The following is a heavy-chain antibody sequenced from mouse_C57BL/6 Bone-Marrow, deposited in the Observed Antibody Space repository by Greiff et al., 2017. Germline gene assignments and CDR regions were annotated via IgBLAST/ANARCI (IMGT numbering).Heavy chain of an antibody. CDR3: ARSTYSNYRYYYAMDY. CDR2: IAPNSGGT. D-gene: IGHD2-5*01. J-gene: IGHJ4*01. Sequence: VQLQQPGAELVKPGASVKLSCKASGYTFTSYWMHWVKQRPGRGLEWIGRIAPNSGGTKSNEKFKSKATLTVDNPSSTAYMQLSSLTSEDSAVYYCARSTYSNYRYYYAMDYWGQGTSVTVSS. V-gene: IGHV1-72*01. CDR1: GYTFTSYW.